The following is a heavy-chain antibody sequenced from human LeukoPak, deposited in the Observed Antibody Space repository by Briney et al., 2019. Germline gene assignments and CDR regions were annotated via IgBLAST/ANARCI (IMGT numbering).Heavy chain of an antibody. V-gene: IGHV3-48*03. Sequence: GGSLGLSCAASGFTFSSYEMNWVRQAPGKGLEWVSYISSSGSTIYYADSVKGRFTISRDNAKNSLYLQMNSLRAEDTAVYYCARDSGIAAAGTRGFGYYGMDVWGQGTTVTVSS. J-gene: IGHJ6*02. CDR3: ARDSGIAAAGTRGFGYYGMDV. D-gene: IGHD6-13*01. CDR2: ISSSGSTI. CDR1: GFTFSSYE.